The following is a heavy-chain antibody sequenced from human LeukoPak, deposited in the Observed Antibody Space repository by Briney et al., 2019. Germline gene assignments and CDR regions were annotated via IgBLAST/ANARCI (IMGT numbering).Heavy chain of an antibody. V-gene: IGHV4-61*01. CDR3: ARTGSTGGY. CDR2: IHYSGST. Sequence: PSETLSLTCTVSGGPVSGGNYYCSWIRQSPGKGLEWIGYIHYSGSTVYNPSLKSRVTMSIDTSKNQFSLNLSSVTAADTAVYYCARTGSTGGYWGQGTLVTVSS. J-gene: IGHJ4*02. D-gene: IGHD1-1*01. CDR1: GGPVSGGNYY.